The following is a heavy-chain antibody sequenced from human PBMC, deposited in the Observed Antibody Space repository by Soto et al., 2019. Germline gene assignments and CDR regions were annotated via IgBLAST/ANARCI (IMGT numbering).Heavy chain of an antibody. J-gene: IGHJ4*02. CDR1: GFTFTNYG. V-gene: IGHV3-30*03. CDR2: ISDDGTNK. CDR3: GAGQYFSDY. D-gene: IGHD6-13*01. Sequence: QVQLVESGGGEVQPGKSLRLSCAASGFTFTNYGMHWFRQAPGQGLECVALISDDGTNKFYPDSVKGRFTASRDNSKNTLYLQMNSRRPEETAVYYCGAGQYFSDYWGQGTLVSVSS.